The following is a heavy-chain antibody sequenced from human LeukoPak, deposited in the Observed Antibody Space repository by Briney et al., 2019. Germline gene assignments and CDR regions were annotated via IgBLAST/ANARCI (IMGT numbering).Heavy chain of an antibody. J-gene: IGHJ4*02. CDR1: GFTFSSYW. CDR3: AKDLLVVVPAAPIDY. Sequence: GGSLRLSCAASGFTFSSYWMSWVRQAPGKGLEWVANIKQDGSEKYYVDSAKGRFTISRDNSKNTLYLQMNSLRAEDTAVYYCAKDLLVVVPAAPIDYWGQGTLVTVSS. D-gene: IGHD2-2*01. CDR2: IKQDGSEK. V-gene: IGHV3-7*03.